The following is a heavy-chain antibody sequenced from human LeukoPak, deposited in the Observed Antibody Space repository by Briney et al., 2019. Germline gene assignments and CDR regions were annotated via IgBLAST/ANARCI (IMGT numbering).Heavy chain of an antibody. CDR1: GLSFSSFA. Sequence: QPGGSLRLSCAASGLSFSSFAMSWVRQGPARGLEWVSSIRGNGDTFYADSVKGRFTVSSDISRNTVYFQLNNLRVEDTALYYCARASWVSTTDAVRWGQGTLVTVSS. J-gene: IGHJ4*02. D-gene: IGHD1-14*01. CDR3: ARASWVSTTDAVR. V-gene: IGHV3-23*01. CDR2: IRGNGDT.